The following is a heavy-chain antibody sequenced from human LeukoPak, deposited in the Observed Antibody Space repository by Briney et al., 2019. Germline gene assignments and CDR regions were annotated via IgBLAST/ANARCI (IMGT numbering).Heavy chain of an antibody. CDR2: IYPGDSDT. D-gene: IGHD4-17*01. Sequence: GESLQISCKGSGYSFTSYWIGWVRQMPGKGLEWMGIIYPGDSDTRYSPSFQGQVTISADKSISTAYLQWSSLKASDTAMYYCARPPTTTVTTSTAFDIWGQGTMVTVSS. CDR1: GYSFTSYW. J-gene: IGHJ3*02. CDR3: ARPPTTTVTTSTAFDI. V-gene: IGHV5-51*01.